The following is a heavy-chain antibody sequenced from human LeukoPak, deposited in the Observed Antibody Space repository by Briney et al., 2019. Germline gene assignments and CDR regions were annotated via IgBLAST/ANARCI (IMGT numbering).Heavy chain of an antibody. Sequence: ASVQVSCKVSGYTLTELSMHWVRQAPGKGLEWMGGFDPEDGETIYAQKFQGRVTMTEDTSTDTAYMELSSLRSEDTAVYYCATGAPSTMVRGVIRRAFDIWGQGTMVTVSS. CDR3: ATGAPSTMVRGVIRRAFDI. J-gene: IGHJ3*02. CDR1: GYTLTELS. V-gene: IGHV1-24*01. D-gene: IGHD3-10*01. CDR2: FDPEDGET.